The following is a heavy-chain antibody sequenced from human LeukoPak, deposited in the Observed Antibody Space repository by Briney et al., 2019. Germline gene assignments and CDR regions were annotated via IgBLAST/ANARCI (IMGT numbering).Heavy chain of an antibody. V-gene: IGHV3-30-3*01. CDR3: ARGGSSGWYAAFDI. Sequence: GGSLRLSCAASGFTFSSYAMHWVRQAPGKGLEWVAVISYDGSNKYYADSVKGRFTISRDNSKNTLYLQMNSLRAEDTAVYYCARGGSSGWYAAFDIWGQGTMVTVSS. CDR2: ISYDGSNK. D-gene: IGHD6-19*01. J-gene: IGHJ3*02. CDR1: GFTFSSYA.